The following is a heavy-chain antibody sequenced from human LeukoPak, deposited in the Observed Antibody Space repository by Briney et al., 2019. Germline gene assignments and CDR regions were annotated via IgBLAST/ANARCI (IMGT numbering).Heavy chain of an antibody. CDR1: GGTFSSYG. CDR3: ARVSYDSRGYDY. CDR2: IIPIFGTP. D-gene: IGHD3-22*01. Sequence: ASVKVFCKASGGTFSSYGISWVRQAPGQGLEWMRGIIPIFGTPDYAQKFQDRVTITADEDTSTAYMEVNSLTSDDTAIYYCARVSYDSRGYDYWGQGTLVTVSS. J-gene: IGHJ4*02. V-gene: IGHV1-69*13.